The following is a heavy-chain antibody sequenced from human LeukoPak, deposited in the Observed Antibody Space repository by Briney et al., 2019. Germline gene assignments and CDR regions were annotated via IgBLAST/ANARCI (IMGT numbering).Heavy chain of an antibody. CDR3: AKEFNRGLPDY. Sequence: PVGSLRLSCAASGFTFSTYGMHWVRQAPGKGLEWVAVISYDGSNEYYADSVKGRFTISRDNSKNTLYLQMSSLRAEDTAVYYCAKEFNRGLPDYWGQGTLVTVPS. CDR2: ISYDGSNE. CDR1: GFTFSTYG. V-gene: IGHV3-30*18. D-gene: IGHD2-21*01. J-gene: IGHJ4*02.